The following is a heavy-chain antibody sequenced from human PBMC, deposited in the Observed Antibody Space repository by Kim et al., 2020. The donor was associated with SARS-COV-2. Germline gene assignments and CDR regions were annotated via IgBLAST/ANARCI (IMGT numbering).Heavy chain of an antibody. D-gene: IGHD6-13*01. CDR3: ARGDGYSSSWYYYYYGIDV. CDR2: ISSSSSYI. Sequence: GGSLRLSCAASGFTFSSYSMNWVRQAPGKGLEWVSSISSSSSYIYYADSVKGRFTISRDNAKNSLYLQMNSLRAEDTAVYYCARGDGYSSSWYYYYYGIDVWGHGTTVSVSS. CDR1: GFTFSSYS. J-gene: IGHJ6*02. V-gene: IGHV3-21*01.